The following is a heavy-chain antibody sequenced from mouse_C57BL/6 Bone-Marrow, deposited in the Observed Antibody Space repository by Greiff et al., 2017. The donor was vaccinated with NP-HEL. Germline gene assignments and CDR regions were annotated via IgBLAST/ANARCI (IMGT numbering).Heavy chain of an antibody. V-gene: IGHV2-2*01. CDR2: IWSGGST. CDR3: AIYDYGYYYAMDY. D-gene: IGHD2-4*01. Sequence: VQVVESGPGLVQPSQSLSITCTVSGFSLTSYGVHWVRQSPGKGLEWLGVIWSGGSTDYNAAFISRLSISKDNSKSQVFFKMNSLQADDTAIYYCAIYDYGYYYAMDYWGQGTSVTVSS. CDR1: GFSLTSYG. J-gene: IGHJ4*01.